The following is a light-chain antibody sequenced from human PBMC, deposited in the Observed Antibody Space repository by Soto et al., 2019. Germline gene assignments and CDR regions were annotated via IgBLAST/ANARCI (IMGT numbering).Light chain of an antibody. CDR2: DAA. J-gene: IGKJ4*01. CDR1: QSVSSY. CDR3: QQRSNWPPLT. V-gene: IGKV3-11*01. Sequence: EIVLTQSPATLSLSPGERATLSCRASQSVSSYLAWYQQKPGQAPRLLIYDAANRATGVPARFSGNGSGTDVTLTISSLEPEDFAVYYCQQRSNWPPLTFGGGTKVEIK.